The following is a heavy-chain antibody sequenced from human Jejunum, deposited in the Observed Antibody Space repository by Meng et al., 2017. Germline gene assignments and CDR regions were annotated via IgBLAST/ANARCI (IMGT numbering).Heavy chain of an antibody. CDR2: IYYTGGT. D-gene: IGHD1-26*01. Sequence: QPLPRASVPGPGQMSQTLLLTCNVSGASIRIGGNYWSWIHQHPGKGMQRTGDIYYTGGTYYNPSLRSRSIISVDTTENQFSLELSSVTSADPAVYFCARVALEAREEVGVSRGHFDYWGQGSLVTVSS. J-gene: IGHJ4*02. V-gene: IGHV4-31*03. CDR3: ARVALEAREEVGVSRGHFDY. CDR1: GASIRIGGNY.